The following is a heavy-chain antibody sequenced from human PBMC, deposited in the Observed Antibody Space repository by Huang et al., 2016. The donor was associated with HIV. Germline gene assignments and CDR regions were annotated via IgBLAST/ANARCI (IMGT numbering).Heavy chain of an antibody. V-gene: IGHV3-30*18. J-gene: IGHJ4*02. CDR1: GFTVSRYG. D-gene: IGHD6-13*01. CDR3: AKGGSAAAVLDY. CDR2: KTYDGSNK. Sequence: QVQLVESGGGVVQPGRSLRLSCAASGFTVSRYGMNWVRQAPRKGLEWVAVKTYDGSNKFFADSVKGGLTISRDNSKNTLFLQMNSLRVEDTAVYYCAKGGSAAAVLDYWGQGTLVTASS.